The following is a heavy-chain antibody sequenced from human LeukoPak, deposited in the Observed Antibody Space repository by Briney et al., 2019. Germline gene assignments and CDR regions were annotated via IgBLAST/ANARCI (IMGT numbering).Heavy chain of an antibody. V-gene: IGHV1-2*02. CDR3: TRGSSSSWSTLYYYYYYMDV. CDR2: INPNSGGT. Sequence: GASVKVSCKASGYTFTGYYMHWVRQAPGQGLEWMGWINPNSGGTNYAQKFQGRVTMTRDTSISTAYMELGRLRSDDTAVYYCTRGSSSSWSTLYYYYYYMDVWGKGTTVTISS. D-gene: IGHD6-13*01. J-gene: IGHJ6*03. CDR1: GYTFTGYY.